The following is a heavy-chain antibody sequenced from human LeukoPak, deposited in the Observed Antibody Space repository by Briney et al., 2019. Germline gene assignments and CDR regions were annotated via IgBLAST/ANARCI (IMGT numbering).Heavy chain of an antibody. D-gene: IGHD3-10*01. CDR3: ARGPYLLLWFGELFDP. CDR1: GGSISSYY. Sequence: SETLSLTCTVSGGSISSYYWSWIRQPAGKGLEWIGRIYASGSTNYNPSLKSRVTMSVDTSKNQFSLKLSSVTAADTAVYYCARGPYLLLWFGELFDPWGQGTLVTVSS. V-gene: IGHV4-4*07. CDR2: IYASGST. J-gene: IGHJ5*02.